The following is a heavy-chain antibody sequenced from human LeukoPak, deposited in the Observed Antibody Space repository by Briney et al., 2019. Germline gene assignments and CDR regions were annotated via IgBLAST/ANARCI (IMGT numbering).Heavy chain of an antibody. Sequence: PGGSLRLSCAAPGFTFSSYWMSWVRQAPGKGLEWVANIKQDGSEKYYVDSVKGRFTISRDNAKNSLYLQMNSLRAEDTAVYYCARDGSYDQPFDYWGQGTLVTVSS. CDR1: GFTFSSYW. V-gene: IGHV3-7*01. D-gene: IGHD1-26*01. J-gene: IGHJ4*02. CDR3: ARDGSYDQPFDY. CDR2: IKQDGSEK.